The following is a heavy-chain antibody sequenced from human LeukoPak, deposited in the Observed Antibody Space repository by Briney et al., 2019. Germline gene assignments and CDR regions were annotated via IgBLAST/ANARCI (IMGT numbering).Heavy chain of an antibody. Sequence: GGSLRLSCEASGFIFSTYWMSWVRQAPGKGLEWVATIRQDGSETHYVNSVKGRFTISRDNVKNSLYLQLNSLRAEDTAVYYCASGFLDDFWSGHFWGQGTLVTVSS. J-gene: IGHJ4*02. CDR2: IRQDGSET. CDR3: ASGFLDDFWSGHF. V-gene: IGHV3-7*01. D-gene: IGHD3-3*01. CDR1: GFIFSTYW.